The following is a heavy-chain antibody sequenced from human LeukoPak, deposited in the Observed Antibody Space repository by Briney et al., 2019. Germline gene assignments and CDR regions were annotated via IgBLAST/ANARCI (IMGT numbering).Heavy chain of an antibody. CDR1: DVSISSSIYH. J-gene: IGHJ3*02. D-gene: IGHD3-10*01. CDR2: ISYDGRT. V-gene: IGHV4-39*07. CDR3: ARDLGGASPGDAYDI. Sequence: SETLSLTCSVSDVSISSSIYHWGWIRQPPGKGLEWIGSISYDGRTYYKSYLKSRVTISADTSKNQLSLKLSSVTAADTAVYYCARDLGGASPGDAYDIWGQGTMVTVSS.